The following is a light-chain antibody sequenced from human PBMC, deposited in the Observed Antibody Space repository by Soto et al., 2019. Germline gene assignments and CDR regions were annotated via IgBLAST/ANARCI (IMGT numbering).Light chain of an antibody. CDR2: EVT. CDR3: SAYGGSNNFVV. Sequence: QSALTQPPSASGSPGQSVTISCTGTSSDVGGYNYVSWYQQHPVKGPKLMIYEVTKRPSGVPDRFSGSKSGSTASLTVSRLQAEDEAHYYCSAYGGSNNFVVFGGGTKLTVL. J-gene: IGLJ2*01. CDR1: SSDVGGYNY. V-gene: IGLV2-8*01.